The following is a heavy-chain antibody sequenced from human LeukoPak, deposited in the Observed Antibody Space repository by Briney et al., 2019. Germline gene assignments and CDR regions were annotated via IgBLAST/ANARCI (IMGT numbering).Heavy chain of an antibody. J-gene: IGHJ4*02. CDR1: GGSITGSSYY. CDR2: IYYSGST. V-gene: IGHV4-39*02. Sequence: SETLSLTCTISGGSITGSSYYWGWIRQSPGKGLEWIGNIYYSGSTYYNSSLNSRVTISIDMSKNHFSLRLTSVTASDTAVYFCTRGSYDVLTGRSTLGEYWGQGTLVAVSS. D-gene: IGHD3-9*01. CDR3: TRGSYDVLTGRSTLGEY.